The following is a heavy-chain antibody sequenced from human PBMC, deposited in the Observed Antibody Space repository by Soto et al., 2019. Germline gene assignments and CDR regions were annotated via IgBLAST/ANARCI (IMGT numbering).Heavy chain of an antibody. J-gene: IGHJ4*02. V-gene: IGHV4-61*01. CDR2: IYYSGST. D-gene: IGHD2-2*02. CDR1: GGSVSSGSYY. CDR3: ARDNQGCSSTSCYTGLDY. Sequence: SSETLSLTCTVSGGSVSSGSYYWSWVRRPPGKGLEWIGYIYYSGSTNYNPSLKSRVTISVDTSKNQFSLKLSSVTAADTAVYYCARDNQGCSSTSCYTGLDYWGQGTLVTVSS.